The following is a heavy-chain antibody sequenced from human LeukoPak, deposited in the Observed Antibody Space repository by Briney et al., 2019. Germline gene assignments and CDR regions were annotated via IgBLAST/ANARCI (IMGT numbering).Heavy chain of an antibody. J-gene: IGHJ5*02. CDR3: ARVRLVGAINWFDP. CDR1: GYTFTSYG. Sequence: ASVKVSCKASGYTFTSYGISWVRQAPGQGLEWMGWISAYNGNTNYAQKLQGRVTMTTDTSTSTAYMVLRSLRSDDTAVYYCARVRLVGAINWFDPWGQGTLVTVSS. V-gene: IGHV1-18*01. D-gene: IGHD1-26*01. CDR2: ISAYNGNT.